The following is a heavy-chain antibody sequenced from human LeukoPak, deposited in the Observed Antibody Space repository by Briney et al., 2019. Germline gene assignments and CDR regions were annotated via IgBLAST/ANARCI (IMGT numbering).Heavy chain of an antibody. D-gene: IGHD6-19*01. CDR3: ARQVAGTDY. CDR1: GFTFSSYE. CDR2: ISSSGSTI. J-gene: IGHJ4*02. Sequence: GGSLRLSCAASGFTFSSYEMNWVRQAPGKGLEWVSYISSSGSTIYYADSVKGRFTISRNNTKNSLYLQMNSLRAEDTAVYYCARQVAGTDYWGQGTLVTVSS. V-gene: IGHV3-48*03.